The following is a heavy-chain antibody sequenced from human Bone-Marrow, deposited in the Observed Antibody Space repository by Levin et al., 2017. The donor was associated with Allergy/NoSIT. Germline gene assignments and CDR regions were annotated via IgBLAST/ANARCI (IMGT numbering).Heavy chain of an antibody. V-gene: IGHV1-2*02. CDR3: ARFCSGGICSRGLDY. CDR1: GYIFTGYY. D-gene: IGHD2-15*01. J-gene: IGHJ4*02. Sequence: ASVKVSCKASGYIFTGYYIHWVRQAPGQGLEWMGWINTYSGATRFVEKFQGRVTMTRDTSISTAYLELTRLSSGDTAVYYCARFCSGGICSRGLDYWGQGTLVSVSS. CDR2: INTYSGAT.